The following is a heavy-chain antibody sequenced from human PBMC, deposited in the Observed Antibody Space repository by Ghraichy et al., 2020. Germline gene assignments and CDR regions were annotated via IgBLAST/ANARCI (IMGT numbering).Heavy chain of an antibody. D-gene: IGHD1-26*01. V-gene: IGHV3-23*01. CDR2: ISESGGRT. J-gene: IGHJ6*02. Sequence: LSLTCAASGFTFSSYAMTWVRQAPGKGLEWVSAISESGGRTYYADSVKGRFTISRDNSKKTLYLQMNSLRAEYTAVYDCPGGDYYYGMVVWGQGTTVTVSS. CDR3: PGGDYYYGMVV. CDR1: GFTFSSYA.